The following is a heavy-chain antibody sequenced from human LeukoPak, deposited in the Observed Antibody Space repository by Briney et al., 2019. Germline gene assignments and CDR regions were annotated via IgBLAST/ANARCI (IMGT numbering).Heavy chain of an antibody. CDR3: VRDAYGSGKGYFDY. J-gene: IGHJ4*02. D-gene: IGHD3-10*01. Sequence: ASVKVSCKASGYAFTSYGFSWVRQAPGQGLEWMGWISSYDGNTKSIDKLQGRVTMTADTSTSTAYMELRSLTSDDTAVYYCVRDAYGSGKGYFDYWGQGTLVTVSS. CDR1: GYAFTSYG. CDR2: ISSYDGNT. V-gene: IGHV1-18*01.